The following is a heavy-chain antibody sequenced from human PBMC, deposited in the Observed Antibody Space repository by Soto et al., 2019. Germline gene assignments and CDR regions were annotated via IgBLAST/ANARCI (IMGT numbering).Heavy chain of an antibody. Sequence: SETLSLTCAVYGGSFSGYYWSWIRQPPGKGLEWIGEINHSGSTNYNPSLKSRVTISVDTSKNQFSLKLSSVTAADTAVYYCARALLPAYDYVWGSYRYYFDYWGQGTLVTVSS. CDR1: GGSFSGYY. CDR3: ARALLPAYDYVWGSYRYYFDY. D-gene: IGHD3-16*02. J-gene: IGHJ4*02. V-gene: IGHV4-34*01. CDR2: INHSGST.